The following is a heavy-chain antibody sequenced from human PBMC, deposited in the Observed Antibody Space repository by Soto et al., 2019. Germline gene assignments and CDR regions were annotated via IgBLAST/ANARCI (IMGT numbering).Heavy chain of an antibody. D-gene: IGHD3-10*01. Sequence: ASVKVSCKASGYTFTSHYMHWVRQAPGQGLEWMGIINPSGGSTSYAQKFQGRVTMTRDTSTSTVYMELSSLRSEDTAVYYCARDQGHFSGSGRRGPLYYFDYWAREPWSPSPQ. CDR1: GYTFTSHY. CDR2: INPSGGST. CDR3: ARDQGHFSGSGRRGPLYYFDY. V-gene: IGHV1-46*01. J-gene: IGHJ4*02.